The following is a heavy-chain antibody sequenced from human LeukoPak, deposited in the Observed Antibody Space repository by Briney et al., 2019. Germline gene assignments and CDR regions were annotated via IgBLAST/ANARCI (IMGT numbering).Heavy chain of an antibody. CDR1: GYSFTSYW. CDR2: IYPGDSDT. J-gene: IGHJ4*02. Sequence: GESLKISCKGSGYSFTSYWIGWVRQMPGKGLEWMEIIYPGDSDTRYSPSFQGQVTISADKSISTAYLQWSSLKASDTAMYYCARAPSYDILTGYPDYWGQGTLVTVSS. V-gene: IGHV5-51*01. CDR3: ARAPSYDILTGYPDY. D-gene: IGHD3-9*01.